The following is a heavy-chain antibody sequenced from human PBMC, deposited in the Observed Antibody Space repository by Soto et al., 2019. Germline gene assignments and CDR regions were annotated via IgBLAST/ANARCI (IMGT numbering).Heavy chain of an antibody. D-gene: IGHD1-26*01. Sequence: EIKVASASVKVSCKASGGTFSSYAISWVRQAPGQGLEWMGGIIPIFGTANYAQKFQGRVTITADKSTSTAYMELSSLRSEDTAVYYCASNPTIVGAPKGGNWFDPWGQGTLVTVSS. CDR3: ASNPTIVGAPKGGNWFDP. J-gene: IGHJ5*02. V-gene: IGHV1-69*06. CDR1: GGTFSSYA. CDR2: IIPIFGTA.